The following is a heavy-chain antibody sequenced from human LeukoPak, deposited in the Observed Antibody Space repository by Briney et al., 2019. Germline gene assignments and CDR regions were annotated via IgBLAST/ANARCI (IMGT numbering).Heavy chain of an antibody. Sequence: SETLSLTCTVSGGSIIRYYWSWIRQPAGKGLEWIGRIYTSGSTNYNPSLKSRVTMSVDTSKNQFSLKLTSVTAADTAVYYCARGCSSVTCYKAFDIWGQGTMVTVSS. CDR1: GGSIIRYY. V-gene: IGHV4-4*07. J-gene: IGHJ3*02. CDR3: ARGCSSVTCYKAFDI. D-gene: IGHD2-2*02. CDR2: IYTSGST.